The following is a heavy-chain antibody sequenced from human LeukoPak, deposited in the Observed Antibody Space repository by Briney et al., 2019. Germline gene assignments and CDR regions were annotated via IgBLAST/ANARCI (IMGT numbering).Heavy chain of an antibody. CDR1: GFIFSTYW. D-gene: IGHD3-22*01. Sequence: GGSLRLSCAASGFIFSTYWMHWVRQAPGKGLVWVSRISSDGTTTTYADSVKGRFTISRDSAQNTLYLQMNSLRAEDTAVYYCARTYYYDTWGQGTLVTVSS. J-gene: IGHJ5*02. CDR2: ISSDGTTT. V-gene: IGHV3-74*01. CDR3: ARTYYYDT.